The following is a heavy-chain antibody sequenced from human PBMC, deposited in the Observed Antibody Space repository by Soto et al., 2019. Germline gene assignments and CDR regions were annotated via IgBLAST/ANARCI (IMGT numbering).Heavy chain of an antibody. V-gene: IGHV4-31*03. CDR3: ARAGHSSSSEGANWFDP. J-gene: IGHJ5*02. CDR1: GGSISSGGYY. Sequence: SETLSLTCTVSGGSISSGGYYWSWIRQHPGKGLEWIGYIYYSGSTYYNPSLKSRVTISVDTSKNQFSLNLSSVTAADTAVYYCARAGHSSSSEGANWFDPWGQVTLVTVSS. D-gene: IGHD6-6*01. CDR2: IYYSGST.